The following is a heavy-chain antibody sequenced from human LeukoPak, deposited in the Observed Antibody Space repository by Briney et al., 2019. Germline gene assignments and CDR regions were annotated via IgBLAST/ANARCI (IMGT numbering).Heavy chain of an antibody. J-gene: IGHJ4*02. CDR1: GDSVSSCGYY. V-gene: IGHV4-39*01. CDR3: ARHVPSGGYYNFWSGYPVDY. Sequence: PSETLSLTCTVSGDSVSSCGYYWGWIRQPPGKGPEWIGSNHYSGSTYYNPSLRSRVTISVDTSRNQFSLKLSSVTAADTAVYYCARHVPSGGYYNFWSGYPVDYWGQGTLVTVSS. CDR2: NHYSGST. D-gene: IGHD3-3*01.